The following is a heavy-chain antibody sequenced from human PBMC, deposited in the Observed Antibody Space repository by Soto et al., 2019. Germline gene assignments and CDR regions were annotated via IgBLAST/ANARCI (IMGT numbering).Heavy chain of an antibody. V-gene: IGHV3-23*01. D-gene: IGHD3-22*01. CDR2: ISGSGGST. CDR1: GFTFSSYA. J-gene: IGHJ4*02. Sequence: GSLRLSCAASGFTFSSYAMSWVRQAPGKGLEWVSAISGSGGSTYYAGSVKGRFTISRDNSKNTLYLQMNSLRAEDTAVYYCAKPHYYDSSGADDYWGQGTLVTVSS. CDR3: AKPHYYDSSGADDY.